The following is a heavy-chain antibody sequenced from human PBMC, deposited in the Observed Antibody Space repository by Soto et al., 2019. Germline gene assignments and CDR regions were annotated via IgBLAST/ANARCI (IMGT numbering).Heavy chain of an antibody. Sequence: SETLSLTCTVSGGSISSGDYYWSWIRQPPGKGLEWIGYIYYSGSTYYNPSLKSRVTISVDTSKNQFSLRLRSVTAADTALYFCARHSLARHKNNWFDPWGQGIMVTVSS. CDR2: IYYSGST. J-gene: IGHJ5*02. V-gene: IGHV4-30-4*01. D-gene: IGHD3-3*02. CDR3: ARHSLARHKNNWFDP. CDR1: GGSISSGDYY.